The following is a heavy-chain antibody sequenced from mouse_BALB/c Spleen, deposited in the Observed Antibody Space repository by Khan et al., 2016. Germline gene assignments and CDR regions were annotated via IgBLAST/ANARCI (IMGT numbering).Heavy chain of an antibody. Sequence: QVQLQQPGPELVKPGASVKMSCKASGYTFTDYVISWVKQRTGQGLEWSGEIYPGSGSTYYNEKFKGKATLTADKSSNTAYMQLSSLTAEDSAVYFCAKGLGAMDYWGQVTSVTVSS. CDR1: GYTFTDYV. D-gene: IGHD3-3*01. CDR2: IYPGSGST. J-gene: IGHJ4*01. V-gene: IGHV1-77*01. CDR3: AKGLGAMDY.